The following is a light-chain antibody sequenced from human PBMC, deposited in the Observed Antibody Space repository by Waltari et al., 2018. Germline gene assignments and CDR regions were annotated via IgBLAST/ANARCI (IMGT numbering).Light chain of an antibody. Sequence: QSALTQPASVSGSPGQSLTISCTGTSSDVGGYNYVSWYQQYPGKAPKLVIHDVSSRPSGTSDRFSGSKSGNTASLIISGLQADDEADYYCSSYTASRLYVFGTGTKVTVL. CDR1: SSDVGGYNY. CDR2: DVS. V-gene: IGLV2-14*03. CDR3: SSYTASRLYV. J-gene: IGLJ1*01.